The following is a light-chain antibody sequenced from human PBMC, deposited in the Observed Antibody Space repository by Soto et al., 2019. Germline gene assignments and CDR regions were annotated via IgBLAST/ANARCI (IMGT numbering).Light chain of an antibody. Sequence: QSALTQPPSASGSPGQSVTIPCAGTSTDVGEYNYVSWYQQHPGKVPKLIIFEVNKRPSGVPDRFSGSKSGNSASLDISGLQSEDEADYYCGAWDDRVNGPVFGGGTKLTVL. V-gene: IGLV2-8*01. CDR1: STDVGEYNY. CDR2: EVN. CDR3: GAWDDRVNGPV. J-gene: IGLJ2*01.